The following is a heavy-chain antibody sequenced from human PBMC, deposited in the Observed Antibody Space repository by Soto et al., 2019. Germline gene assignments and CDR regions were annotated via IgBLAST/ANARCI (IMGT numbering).Heavy chain of an antibody. Sequence: SETLSLTCTVSGGSVSSGSYYWSWIRQPPGKGLEWIGYIYYSGSTNYNPSLKSRVTISVDTSKNHFSLKLSSVTAADTAVYYCARDGYCSGGSCYPSWFDPWGQGTLVTVSS. CDR1: GGSVSSGSYY. CDR2: IYYSGST. CDR3: ARDGYCSGGSCYPSWFDP. V-gene: IGHV4-61*01. D-gene: IGHD2-15*01. J-gene: IGHJ5*02.